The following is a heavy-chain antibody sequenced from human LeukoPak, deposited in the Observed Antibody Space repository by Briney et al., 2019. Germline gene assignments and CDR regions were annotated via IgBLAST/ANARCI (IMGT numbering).Heavy chain of an antibody. CDR2: IYHSGST. CDR3: ARELTSVTTIDY. J-gene: IGHJ4*02. D-gene: IGHD4-17*01. Sequence: SETLSLTCTVSGYFISSGYYWGWIRPPPGKGLDWIGSIYHSGSTYYNPSLKSRVTISVDTSKNQFSLKLSSVTAADTAVYYCARELTSVTTIDYWGQGTLVTVSS. CDR1: GYFISSGYY. V-gene: IGHV4-38-2*02.